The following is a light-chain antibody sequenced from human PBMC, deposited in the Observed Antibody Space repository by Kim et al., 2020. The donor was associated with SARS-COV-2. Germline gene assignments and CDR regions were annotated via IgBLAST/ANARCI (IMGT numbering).Light chain of an antibody. J-gene: IGKJ2*01. V-gene: IGKV3-20*01. Sequence: LSPGERATLSCRASQSVSSSYLAWYQQKPGQTPRLLIYGASSRATGIPDRFSGSGSGTDFTLTISRLEPEDFAVYYCQQYDGSSYTFGQGTKLEI. CDR3: QQYDGSSYT. CDR2: GAS. CDR1: QSVSSSY.